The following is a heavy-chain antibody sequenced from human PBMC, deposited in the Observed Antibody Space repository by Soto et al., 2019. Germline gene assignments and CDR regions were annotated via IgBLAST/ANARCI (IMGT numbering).Heavy chain of an antibody. CDR1: GFTFSSNG. J-gene: IGHJ5*02. CDR3: AKGNWNYEGWFDP. CDR2: ISYDGSNK. Sequence: ESGGGVVQPGRSLRLSCAASGFTFSSNGMHWVRQAPGKGLEWVAVISYDGSNKYYADSVKGRFTISRDNSKNTLYLQMISLRAEDTAVYYCAKGNWNYEGWFDPWGQGTLVTVSS. D-gene: IGHD1-7*01. V-gene: IGHV3-30*18.